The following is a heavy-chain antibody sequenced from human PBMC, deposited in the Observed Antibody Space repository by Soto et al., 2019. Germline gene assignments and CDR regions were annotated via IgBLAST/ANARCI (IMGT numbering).Heavy chain of an antibody. CDR1: GFTFSSYA. Sequence: GGSLRLSCAASGFTFSSYAMSWVRQAPGKGLEWVSAISGSGGSTYYADSVKGRFTISRDNSKNTLYLQMNSLRAEDTAVYYCAKEYCSSTSCYGWGVDYWGQGTLVTVSS. CDR2: ISGSGGST. V-gene: IGHV3-23*01. J-gene: IGHJ4*02. CDR3: AKEYCSSTSCYGWGVDY. D-gene: IGHD2-2*01.